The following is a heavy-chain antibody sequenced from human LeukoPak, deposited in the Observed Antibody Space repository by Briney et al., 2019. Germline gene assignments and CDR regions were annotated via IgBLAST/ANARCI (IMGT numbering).Heavy chain of an antibody. D-gene: IGHD3-10*01. CDR3: ASNMVRGVIISPFDP. CDR2: IYYSGST. CDR1: GYSISSSNW. J-gene: IGHJ5*02. V-gene: IGHV4-28*01. Sequence: PSDTLSLTCAVSGYSISSSNWWGWIRQPPGKGLEWIGYIYYSGSTNYNPSLKSRVTMSVDTSKNQFSLKLSSVTAADTAVYYCASNMVRGVIISPFDPWGQGTLVTVSS.